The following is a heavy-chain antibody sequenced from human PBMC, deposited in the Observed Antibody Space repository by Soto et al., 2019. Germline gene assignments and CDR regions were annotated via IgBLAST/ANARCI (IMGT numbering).Heavy chain of an antibody. J-gene: IGHJ6*02. CDR1: GYSFTSYW. D-gene: IGHD3-10*01. CDR2: IDPSDSYT. V-gene: IGHV5-10-1*01. CDR3: ARGERITMVRGVIRYGMDV. Sequence: GESLKISCQGSGYSFTSYWISWVRQMPGKGLDWMGMIDPSDSYTNYLPSFQGHVTISADKSISTAYLQWSSLKASDTAIYYCARGERITMVRGVIRYGMDVWGQGTTVTVSS.